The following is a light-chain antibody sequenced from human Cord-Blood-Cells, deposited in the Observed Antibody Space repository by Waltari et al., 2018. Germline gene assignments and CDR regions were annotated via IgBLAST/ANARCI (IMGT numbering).Light chain of an antibody. J-gene: IGLJ1*01. Sequence: QSALTQPRSVSGSPGQSVPISCPGTSSDVGGYNYVSWYQQHPGKAPKLMIYDVSKRPSGVPDRFSGSKSGNTASLTISGLQAEDEADYYCCSYAGSPYVFGTGTKVTVL. CDR1: SSDVGGYNY. CDR3: CSYAGSPYV. CDR2: DVS. V-gene: IGLV2-11*01.